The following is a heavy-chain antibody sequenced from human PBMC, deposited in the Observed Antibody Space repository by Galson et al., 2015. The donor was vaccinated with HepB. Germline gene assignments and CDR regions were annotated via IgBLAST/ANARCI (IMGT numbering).Heavy chain of an antibody. D-gene: IGHD1-7*01. V-gene: IGHV3-7*01. CDR2: IKQDASEK. Sequence: SLRLSCAASGFTFRTYWMSWVRQAPGKGLEWVANIKQDASEKDFVDSVKVRFTISRDNSNNSQFLQMNSLRVEDTAVYYCARWRWRMGNFAFDLWGQGTMVTVSS. CDR1: GFTFRTYW. CDR3: ARWRWRMGNFAFDL. J-gene: IGHJ3*01.